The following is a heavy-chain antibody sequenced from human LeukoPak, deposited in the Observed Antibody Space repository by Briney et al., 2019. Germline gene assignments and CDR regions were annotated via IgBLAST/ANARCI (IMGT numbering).Heavy chain of an antibody. Sequence: KPSETLSLTCTVSGGSISSYYWSWIRQPPGKGLEWIGYIYYSGSTNYNPSLKSRVTISVDTSKNQFSLKLSSVTAADTAVYYCARDQRDGSLDYWGQGTLVTVSS. CDR3: ARDQRDGSLDY. CDR2: IYYSGST. V-gene: IGHV4-59*01. CDR1: GGSISSYY. J-gene: IGHJ4*02. D-gene: IGHD1-26*01.